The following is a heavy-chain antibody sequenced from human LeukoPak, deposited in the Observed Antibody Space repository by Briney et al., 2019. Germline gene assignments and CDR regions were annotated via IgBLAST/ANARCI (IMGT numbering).Heavy chain of an antibody. CDR3: TTDMGCSGTGCYS. D-gene: IGHD2-15*01. CDR1: GLTFRNAW. J-gene: IGHJ4*02. CDR2: IKSKTEGGTT. Sequence: GGSLRLSCAASGLTFRNAWMNWFRQTPGKGLEWLGRIKSKTEGGTTEYAAPVKGRFTISRDDSKTTVYLQIDSLKTDDTGVYYCTTDMGCSGTGCYSWGQGTLVTVSS. V-gene: IGHV3-15*01.